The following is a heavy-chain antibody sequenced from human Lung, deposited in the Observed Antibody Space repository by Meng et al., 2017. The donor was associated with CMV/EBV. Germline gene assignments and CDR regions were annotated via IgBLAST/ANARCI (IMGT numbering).Heavy chain of an antibody. J-gene: IGHJ6*01. Sequence: GESLKISCAASGFIFNNHAMNWVRQAPGKGLEWVSAISGSTPDKWYADSVRGRFTISRDNAKNSLYLEMSSLRAEDTAAYFCARGSVGYYGMDVWGQGTAVTVDS. CDR1: GFIFNNHA. CDR2: ISGSTPDK. CDR3: ARGSVGYYGMDV. V-gene: IGHV3-21*01. D-gene: IGHD6-19*01.